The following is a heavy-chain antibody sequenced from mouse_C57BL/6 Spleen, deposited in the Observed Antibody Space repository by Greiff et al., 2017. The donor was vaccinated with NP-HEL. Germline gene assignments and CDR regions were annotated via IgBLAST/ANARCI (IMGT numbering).Heavy chain of an antibody. V-gene: IGHV1-18*01. CDR1: GYTFTDYN. CDR3: ARTRSGYGYAMDY. D-gene: IGHD3-2*02. Sequence: EVQLVESGPELVKPGASVKIPCKASGYTFTDYNMDWVKQSHGKSLEWIGDINPNNGGTIYNQKFKGKATLTVDKSSSTAYMELRSLTSEDTAVYYCARTRSGYGYAMDYWGQGTSVTVSS. CDR2: INPNNGGT. J-gene: IGHJ4*01.